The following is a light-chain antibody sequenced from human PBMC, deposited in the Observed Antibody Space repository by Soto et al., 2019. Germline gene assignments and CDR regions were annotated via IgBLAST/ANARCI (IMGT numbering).Light chain of an antibody. CDR3: GAWDSSLSAVL. CDR2: DNN. V-gene: IGLV1-51*01. J-gene: IGLJ2*01. CDR1: NSNIGSDY. Sequence: QSVLTQPPSVSAAPGQKVTISCSGTNSNIGSDYVSWYQVLPGTAPKLVIYDNNKRPSGIPDRFSGSKSGTSATLGITGLQTGDEADYYCGAWDSSLSAVLFGGGTKLTV.